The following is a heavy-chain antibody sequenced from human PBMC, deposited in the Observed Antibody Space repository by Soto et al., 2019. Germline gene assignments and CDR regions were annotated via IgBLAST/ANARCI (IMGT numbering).Heavy chain of an antibody. Sequence: GALRLSCAASSCSFSNAWMNCVRQAPGKGLEWVGRIRSATDGGAADYPAPEKDRFTISRDDSKNTLYLQMNSLKTEDTAVYYCTTECWGPCHGYFQHWGQGTLVTVSS. CDR1: SCSFSNAW. CDR3: TTECWGPCHGYFQH. V-gene: IGHV3-15*07. D-gene: IGHD3-16*01. J-gene: IGHJ1*01. CDR2: IRSATDGGAA.